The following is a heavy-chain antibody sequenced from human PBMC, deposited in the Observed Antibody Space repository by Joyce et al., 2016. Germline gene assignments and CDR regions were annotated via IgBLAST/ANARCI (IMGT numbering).Heavy chain of an antibody. CDR2: IRADGSTS. Sequence: EVQLVESGGGLVQPGGSLRLSCAGSGFVFSTYWMHWVRQAPGKGLVWIGRIRADGSTSNYADSVGGRFTISRDNAKDTLYLQINSLRADDTAVYFCARDGWASGWKYWGQGTPVTVSS. CDR3: ARDGWASGWKY. D-gene: IGHD6-19*01. J-gene: IGHJ4*02. V-gene: IGHV3-74*01. CDR1: GFVFSTYW.